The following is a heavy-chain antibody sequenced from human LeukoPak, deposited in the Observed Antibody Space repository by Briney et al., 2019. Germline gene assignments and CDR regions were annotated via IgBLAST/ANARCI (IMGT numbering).Heavy chain of an antibody. CDR2: IYYSGST. J-gene: IGHJ4*02. CDR3: ARGWEESDFDY. D-gene: IGHD1-26*01. Sequence: PSETLSLTCTVSGGSISSYYWSWIRQPPGKGLEWIGYIYYSGSTNYNPSLKSRVTISVDTSKTQFSLKRSPVTAADPPMYYCARGWEESDFDYGGQGTLVTVSS. CDR1: GGSISSYY. V-gene: IGHV4-59*01.